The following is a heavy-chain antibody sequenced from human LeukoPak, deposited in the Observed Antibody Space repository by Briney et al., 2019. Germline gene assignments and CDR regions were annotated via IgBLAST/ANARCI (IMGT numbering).Heavy chain of an antibody. D-gene: IGHD4-17*01. Sequence: GGSLRLCCAASGFTFSSYWMHWVRQAPGKGLVWVSRINSDGSSTSYADSVKGRFTISRDNAKNTLYLQMNSLRAEDTAVYYCARESFNYGDLFDYWGQGTLVTVSS. CDR2: INSDGSST. J-gene: IGHJ4*02. CDR1: GFTFSSYW. V-gene: IGHV3-74*01. CDR3: ARESFNYGDLFDY.